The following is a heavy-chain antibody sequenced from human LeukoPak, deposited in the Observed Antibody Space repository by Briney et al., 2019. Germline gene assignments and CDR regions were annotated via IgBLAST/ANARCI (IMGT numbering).Heavy chain of an antibody. D-gene: IGHD2-2*01. J-gene: IGHJ5*02. CDR2: ISSDGSTT. CDR1: GFTFSNYW. Sequence: PGGSLRLSCAASGFTFSNYWMYWVRQAPGEGLVRVSRISSDGSTTANADSVRGRFTISRDNTKSTLYLQMNRLRAEDTAVYFCARSISWHDGWFDPWGQGTLVTVSS. CDR3: ARSISWHDGWFDP. V-gene: IGHV3-74*01.